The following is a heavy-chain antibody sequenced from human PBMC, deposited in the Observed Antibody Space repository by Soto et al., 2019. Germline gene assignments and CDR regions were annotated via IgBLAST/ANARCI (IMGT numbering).Heavy chain of an antibody. D-gene: IGHD3-10*01. V-gene: IGHV4-31*03. Sequence: QVQLQESGPGLVKHSQTLSLTCTVSGGSISSGGYYWSWIRQHPEKGLEWIGYISSSGSTDYNPSLKSRVTISVDTSKIQFSLRLTSVTAADTAVYYCARVPQLDYGSGRLDLYYFDYWGQGTRVTVSS. CDR2: ISSSGST. CDR1: GGSISSGGYY. J-gene: IGHJ4*02. CDR3: ARVPQLDYGSGRLDLYYFDY.